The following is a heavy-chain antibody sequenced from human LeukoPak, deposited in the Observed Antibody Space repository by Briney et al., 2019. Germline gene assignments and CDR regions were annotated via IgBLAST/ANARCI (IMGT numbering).Heavy chain of an antibody. CDR3: ATEIVDGGFDP. D-gene: IGHD2-15*01. V-gene: IGHV4-59*01. Sequence: SETLSLTCTVSGGSIRSYYWSWIRQPPGKGLEWIGYIYYSGSTNYNPSLKSRVTISADTSKNQFSLKLSSVTAADTAVYYCATEIVDGGFDPWGQGTLVTVSS. CDR1: GGSIRSYY. CDR2: IYYSGST. J-gene: IGHJ5*02.